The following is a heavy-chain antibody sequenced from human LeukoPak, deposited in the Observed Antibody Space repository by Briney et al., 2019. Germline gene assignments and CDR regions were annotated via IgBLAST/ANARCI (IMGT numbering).Heavy chain of an antibody. V-gene: IGHV1-24*01. Sequence: ASVKVSCKVSGYTLTELSMHWVRQAPGKGLEWMGGFDPEDGETIYAQKFQGRVTMTEDTSTDTAYMELSSLRSEDTAVYYCARDIATGGDVDYWGQGTLVTVSS. CDR3: ARDIATGGDVDY. D-gene: IGHD6-13*01. CDR1: GYTLTELS. J-gene: IGHJ4*02. CDR2: FDPEDGET.